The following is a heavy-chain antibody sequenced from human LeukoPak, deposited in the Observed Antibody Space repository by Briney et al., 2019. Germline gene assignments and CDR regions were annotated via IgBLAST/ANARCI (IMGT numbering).Heavy chain of an antibody. V-gene: IGHV1-2*02. CDR2: IYPNSGGT. J-gene: IGHJ4*02. Sequence: ASETVSCKASGHTFTDYYMHWVRQAPGQGLEWMGWIYPNSGGTNYAQNFQGRVTMTRDTSISTAYMGLSRLRSDDTAVYFCARGRSDYYLDSWGQGTLVTVSS. CDR3: ARGRSDYYLDS. CDR1: GHTFTDYY. D-gene: IGHD3-10*01.